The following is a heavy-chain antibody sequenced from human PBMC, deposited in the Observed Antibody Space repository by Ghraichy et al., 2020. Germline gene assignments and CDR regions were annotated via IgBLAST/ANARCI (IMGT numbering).Heavy chain of an antibody. J-gene: IGHJ6*02. V-gene: IGHV3-11*04. CDR2: ISSSGSTI. CDR3: ASAGWELMGIYYYYSMDV. CDR1: GFTFSDHY. Sequence: GGSLRLSCAASGFTFSDHYMSWVRQAPGQGLEWISYISSSGSTISYADSVKGRFTVSRDNAKNSLFLQLNSLTVEDTALYYCASAGWELMGIYYYYSMDVRGQGTTVTVSS. D-gene: IGHD2-8*01.